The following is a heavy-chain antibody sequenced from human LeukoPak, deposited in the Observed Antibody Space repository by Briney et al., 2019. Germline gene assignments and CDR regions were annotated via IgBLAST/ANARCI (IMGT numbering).Heavy chain of an antibody. CDR3: AKDRYYDYVWGSSSHYYYGMDV. D-gene: IGHD3-16*01. CDR1: GGSIRSSYYY. V-gene: IGHV4-39*02. Sequence: PSETLSLTCTVSGGSIRSSYYYWGWIRQPPGKGLEWIGSIYDSGSTYYNPSLKSQVTISVDTSKNQFSPKLNSVTAADTAVYYCAKDRYYDYVWGSSSHYYYGMDVWGQGTTVTVSS. J-gene: IGHJ6*02. CDR2: IYDSGST.